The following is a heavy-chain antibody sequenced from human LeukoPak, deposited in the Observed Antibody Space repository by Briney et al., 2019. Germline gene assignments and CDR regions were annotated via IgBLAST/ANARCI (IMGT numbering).Heavy chain of an antibody. CDR1: GFTFSGYS. Sequence: GGSLGLSCAASGFTFSGYSMTWVRQAPGKGLEWVSHITSTASTKYYADSVKGRCTISRDNARNSLYLQMNSLRAEDTAVYYCARKQYLEYWGQGTLVTVSS. CDR3: ARKQYLEY. J-gene: IGHJ4*02. CDR2: ITSTASTK. V-gene: IGHV3-48*01. D-gene: IGHD2/OR15-2a*01.